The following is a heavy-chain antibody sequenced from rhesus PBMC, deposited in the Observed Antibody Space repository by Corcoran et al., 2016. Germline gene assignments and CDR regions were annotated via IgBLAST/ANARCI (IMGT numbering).Heavy chain of an antibody. CDR2: IYGSGGGT. D-gene: IGHD5-42*01. CDR1: GGSISDDYY. Sequence: QVQLQESGPGLVKPSETLSLTCAVSGGSISDDYYWSWIRQPPGKGLEWIGYIYGSGGGTNYNPSLKSRVTISKDTSKNQFSLKLSSVTAADTAVYYCARRDRGAFDFWGQGLRVTVSS. CDR3: ARRDRGAFDF. V-gene: IGHV4-106*01. J-gene: IGHJ3*01.